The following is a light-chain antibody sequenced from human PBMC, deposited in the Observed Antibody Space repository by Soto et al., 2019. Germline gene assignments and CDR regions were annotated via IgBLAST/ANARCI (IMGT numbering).Light chain of an antibody. J-gene: IGKJ4*02. V-gene: IGKV3-11*01. CDR1: QSVYSY. CDR3: QHRNDWPFT. Sequence: EVVLTQSPATLSLSPGERATLSCRASQSVYSYLAWYQQKPGQPPRLLISDVSNRATGIPARFSGSGYETDFTLTISSLEPEDFAVYYCQHRNDWPFTFGGGTKVEIK. CDR2: DVS.